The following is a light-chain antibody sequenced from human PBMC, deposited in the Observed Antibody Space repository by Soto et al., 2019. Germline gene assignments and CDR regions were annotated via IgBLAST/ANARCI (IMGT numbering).Light chain of an antibody. V-gene: IGLV1-47*01. CDR1: SSNIGSNY. CDR2: MNN. J-gene: IGLJ7*01. CDR3: AAWDDSRSGPV. Sequence: QSVLTQPPSASGTPGQRVTISCSGSSSNIGSNYVYWYQQLPGTAPKLLIYMNNQRPSGVPDRFSGSKSGTSASLAISGLRSEDEADYYCAAWDDSRSGPVFGGGTQLTVL.